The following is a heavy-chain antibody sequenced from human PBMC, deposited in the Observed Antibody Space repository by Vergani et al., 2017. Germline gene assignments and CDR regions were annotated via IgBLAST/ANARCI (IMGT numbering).Heavy chain of an antibody. D-gene: IGHD6-19*01. J-gene: IGHJ4*02. CDR2: IKQDGSEK. CDR1: GFTFSSYW. V-gene: IGHV3-7*03. CDR3: ARDLRSSGWYYFDY. Sequence: EVQLLESGGGLVQPGGSLRLSCAASGFTFSSYWMSWVRQVPGKGLEWVANIKQDGSEKYYVDSVKGRFTISRDNAKNSLYLQMNSLRAEDTAVYYCARDLRSSGWYYFDYWGQGTLVTVSS.